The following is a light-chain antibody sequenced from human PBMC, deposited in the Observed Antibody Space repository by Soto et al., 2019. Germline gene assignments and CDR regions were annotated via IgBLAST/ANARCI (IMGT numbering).Light chain of an antibody. Sequence: EIVLTQSPGTLSWSPLEIATLSCMASQSVSSSYLAWYQQKPGQAPRLLIYGASSRATGIPDRFSGSGSGTDFTLTISRLEPEDFATYYCQHYNSYSEAFGRGTKVDIK. CDR1: QSVSSSY. V-gene: IGKV3-20*01. J-gene: IGKJ1*01. CDR3: QHYNSYSEA. CDR2: GAS.